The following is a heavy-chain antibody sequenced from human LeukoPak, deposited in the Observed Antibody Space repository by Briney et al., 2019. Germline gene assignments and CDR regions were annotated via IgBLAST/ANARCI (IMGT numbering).Heavy chain of an antibody. CDR3: ARVPEGLALLSYYMDV. D-gene: IGHD2-15*01. CDR2: ISSSSSYI. V-gene: IGHV3-21*01. J-gene: IGHJ6*03. CDR1: GFTFSSYS. Sequence: GGSLRLSCAASGFTFSSYSMNWVRQAPGKGLEWVSSISSSSSYIYYADSVKGRFTISRDNAKNSLYLQMNSLRAEDTAVYYCARVPEGLALLSYYMDVWGKGTTVTISS.